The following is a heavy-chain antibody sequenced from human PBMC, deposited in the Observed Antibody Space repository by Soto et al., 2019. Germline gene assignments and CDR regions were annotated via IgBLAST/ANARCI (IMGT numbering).Heavy chain of an antibody. V-gene: IGHV3-15*01. J-gene: IGHJ6*02. CDR1: GFTFSNAW. Sequence: GGSLRLSCAASGFTFSNAWMIWVRQAPFKGLEWVGRIKSKTDGGTTDYAAPVKGRFTISRDDSKNTLYLQMNSLKTEDTAVYYCTTDIEDTAMGGMDVWGQGTTVTVSS. CDR3: TTDIEDTAMGGMDV. CDR2: IKSKTDGGTT. D-gene: IGHD5-18*01.